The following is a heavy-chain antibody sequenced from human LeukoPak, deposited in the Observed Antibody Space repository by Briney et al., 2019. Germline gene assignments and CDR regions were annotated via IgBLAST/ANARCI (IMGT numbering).Heavy chain of an antibody. CDR2: ISYHGSNK. D-gene: IGHD3-22*01. Sequence: GGSLRLSCAASGXTFGSYAMHWVRQAPGKGLEWVAVISYHGSNKYYADSVKGRFTISRDNSKKTVFLQMNSLRAEDTAVYYCARVMYYYDSSDIGGGYYFDYWGQGTLVTVSS. CDR1: GXTFGSYA. J-gene: IGHJ4*02. CDR3: ARVMYYYDSSDIGGGYYFDY. V-gene: IGHV3-30-3*01.